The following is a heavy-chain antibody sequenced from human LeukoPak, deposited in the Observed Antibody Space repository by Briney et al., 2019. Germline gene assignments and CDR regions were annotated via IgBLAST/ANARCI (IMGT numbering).Heavy chain of an antibody. Sequence: SETLSLTCTVSGGSISSYYWSWIRQPPGKGLEWIGYIYYSGSTNYNPSLKSRVTISVDTSKNQFSLKLSSVTAADTAVYYCARNSGYGSGSYRYYYYYYYMDVWGKGTTVTVSS. D-gene: IGHD3-10*01. V-gene: IGHV4-59*01. CDR1: GGSISSYY. J-gene: IGHJ6*03. CDR2: IYYSGST. CDR3: ARNSGYGSGSYRYYYYYYYMDV.